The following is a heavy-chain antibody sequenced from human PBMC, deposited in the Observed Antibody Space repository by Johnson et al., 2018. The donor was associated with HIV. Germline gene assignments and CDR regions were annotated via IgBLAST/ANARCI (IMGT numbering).Heavy chain of an antibody. CDR1: GFTVSSNY. Sequence: VQLVESGGGLVQPGGSLRLSCPASGFTVSSNYMRWVRQAPGKGLESVSVVYSGGTTHYADSVKGRFTISRDNSKNTLYLQMNSLRAEDTAVYYCAREGSVGATIFTMFDAFDIRGQGTMVTVSS. CDR2: VYSGGTT. D-gene: IGHD1-26*01. V-gene: IGHV3-66*02. CDR3: AREGSVGATIFTMFDAFDI. J-gene: IGHJ3*02.